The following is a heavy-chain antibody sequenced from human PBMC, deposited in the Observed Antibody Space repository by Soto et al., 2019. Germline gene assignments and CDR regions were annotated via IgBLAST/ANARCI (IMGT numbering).Heavy chain of an antibody. Sequence: ASVKVSCKASGYTFTSYAMHWVRQAPGQRLEWMGWINAGNGNTKYSQKFQGRVTITRDTSASTAYMELSSLRSEDTAVYYCARVATTVTTIPLNFDYWGQGTLVTVLL. V-gene: IGHV1-3*01. D-gene: IGHD4-4*01. CDR2: INAGNGNT. J-gene: IGHJ4*02. CDR1: GYTFTSYA. CDR3: ARVATTVTTIPLNFDY.